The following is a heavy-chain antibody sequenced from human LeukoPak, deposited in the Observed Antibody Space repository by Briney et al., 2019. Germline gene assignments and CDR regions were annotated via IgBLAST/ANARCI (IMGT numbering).Heavy chain of an antibody. CDR3: ASRRGGDSSGYYHFDY. CDR1: GGTFSSYA. CDR2: IIPIFGTA. Sequence: SVKVSCKASGGTFSSYAISWVRQAPGQGLEWMGGIIPIFGTANYAQKFQGRVTITTDESTSTAYMELSSLRSEDTAVYYCASRRGGDSSGYYHFDYWGQGTLVTVSS. J-gene: IGHJ4*02. D-gene: IGHD3-22*01. V-gene: IGHV1-69*05.